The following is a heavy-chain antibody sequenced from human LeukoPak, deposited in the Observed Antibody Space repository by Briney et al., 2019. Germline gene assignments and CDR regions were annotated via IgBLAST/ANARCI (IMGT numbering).Heavy chain of an antibody. CDR3: AKGTAAAGTDWFDP. V-gene: IGHV3-21*04. J-gene: IGHJ5*02. CDR1: GFSLSRYT. Sequence: GGSLRLPWAAFGFSLSRYTMLWLRGARGKGVVCVSSLSSTSSDKRYAESVTGRFTISRDNPKNSVYLQMNSLRVEDTAVYYCAKGTAAAGTDWFDPWGQGTLVTVSS. CDR2: LSSTSSDK. D-gene: IGHD6-13*01.